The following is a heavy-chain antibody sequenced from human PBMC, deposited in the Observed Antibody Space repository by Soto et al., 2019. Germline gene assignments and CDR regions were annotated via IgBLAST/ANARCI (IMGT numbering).Heavy chain of an antibody. D-gene: IGHD3-10*01. J-gene: IGHJ6*02. CDR2: INPNSGGT. CDR1: GYTFTGYY. CDR3: ARLWFGELDYYYYGMDV. Sequence: GASVKVSCKASGYTFTGYYMHWVRQAPGQGLEWMGWINPNSGGTNYAQKSQGRVTMTRDTSISTAYMELSRLRSDDTAVYYCARLWFGELDYYYYGMDVWGQGTTVTVSS. V-gene: IGHV1-2*02.